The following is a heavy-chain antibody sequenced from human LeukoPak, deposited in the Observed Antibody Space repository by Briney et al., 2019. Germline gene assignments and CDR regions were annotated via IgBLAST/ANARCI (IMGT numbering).Heavy chain of an antibody. Sequence: PSETLSLTCAVYGGSFSGYYWSWIRQPPGKGLEWIGEINHSGSTNYNPSLKSRVTISVDTSKNQFSLKLSSVTAADTAVYYCARGEVGDRNFDYWGQGTLVTVSS. CDR3: ARGEVGDRNFDY. V-gene: IGHV4-34*01. CDR1: GGSFSGYY. CDR2: INHSGST. D-gene: IGHD3-16*01. J-gene: IGHJ4*02.